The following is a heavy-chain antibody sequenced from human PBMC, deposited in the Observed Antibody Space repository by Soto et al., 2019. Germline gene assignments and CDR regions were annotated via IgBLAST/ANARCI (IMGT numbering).Heavy chain of an antibody. CDR2: IYYSGST. D-gene: IGHD7-27*01. CDR1: GGSLSSYY. CDR3: ARVWGYAFDI. J-gene: IGHJ3*02. Sequence: SETLCLTCTVFGGSLSSYYWSWIRQPPGKGLEWIGYIYYSGSTNYNPSLKSRVTISVDTSKNQFSLKLSSVTAADTAVYYCARVWGYAFDIWGQGTMVTVSS. V-gene: IGHV4-59*08.